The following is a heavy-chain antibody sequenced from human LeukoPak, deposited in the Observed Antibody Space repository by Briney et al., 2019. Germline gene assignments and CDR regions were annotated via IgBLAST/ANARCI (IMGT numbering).Heavy chain of an antibody. V-gene: IGHV3-23*01. D-gene: IGHD3-10*01. CDR2: ISGSGGNT. CDR3: AKVRGVIPAPFDP. CDR1: GFAFGGFA. Sequence: TGGSLRLSCSASGFAFGGFAMGWVRQAPGKGLEWVSSISGSGGNTYYADSVEGRFTVSRDNSKNTLYLQMNSLRAEDTAVYYCAKVRGVIPAPFDPWGQGTLVTVSS. J-gene: IGHJ5*02.